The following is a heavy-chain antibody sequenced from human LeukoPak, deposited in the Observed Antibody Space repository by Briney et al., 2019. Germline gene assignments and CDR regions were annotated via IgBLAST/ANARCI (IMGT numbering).Heavy chain of an antibody. V-gene: IGHV3-23*01. J-gene: IGHJ4*02. CDR3: AKGGNPDY. Sequence: PGWSLRLSCAASGFTFSSYGMSWVRQAPGKGLEWVSAISGSGGSTYYADSVKGRFTISRDNSKNTMYLQMNSLRIEDTAVYYCAKGGNPDYWGQGTLVTVSS. CDR1: GFTFSSYG. CDR2: ISGSGGST.